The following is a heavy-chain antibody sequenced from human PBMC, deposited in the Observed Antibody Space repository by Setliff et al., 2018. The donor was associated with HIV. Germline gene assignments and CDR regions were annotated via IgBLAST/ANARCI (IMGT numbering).Heavy chain of an antibody. CDR2: ISGSGGST. D-gene: IGHD3-22*01. V-gene: IGHV3-23*01. CDR3: VRVNYYDRIGDSLDAFDI. J-gene: IGHJ3*02. CDR1: GFTFNTYA. Sequence: GGSLRLSCAASGFTFNTYAMSWVRQAPGKGLEWVSVISGSGGSTFYADSVKGRFTISRDNSKNTLYLLMNGLRVEDTAVYYCVRVNYYDRIGDSLDAFDIWGQGTKVTVS.